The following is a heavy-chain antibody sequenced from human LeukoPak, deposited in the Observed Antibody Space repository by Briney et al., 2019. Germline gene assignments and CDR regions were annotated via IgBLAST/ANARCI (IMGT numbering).Heavy chain of an antibody. CDR1: GFTVSSNY. CDR3: AREFSGTDAFDI. CDR2: IYSGGST. J-gene: IGHJ3*02. V-gene: IGHV3-53*01. Sequence: GGSLRLSCAASGFTVSSNYMSWVRQAPGKGLEWVSVIYSGGSTYYADSVKGRFTISRDNSKNTLYLQMNSLRAEDTAMYYCAREFSGTDAFDIWGQGTMVTVSS.